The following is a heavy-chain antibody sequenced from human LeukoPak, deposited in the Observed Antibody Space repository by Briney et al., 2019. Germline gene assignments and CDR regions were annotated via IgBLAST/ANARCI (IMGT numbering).Heavy chain of an antibody. CDR3: ARDGRFGDYNWFDP. CDR2: ISSASNTI. D-gene: IGHD3-10*01. Sequence: QPGESLRLSCAASGFTFSSYSMNWVRQAPGKGLEWVSYISSASNTIYYADSMKGRFTISRDNAKNSLYLQMNSLRAEDTAMYYCARDGRFGDYNWFDPWGQGTLVTVSS. J-gene: IGHJ5*02. V-gene: IGHV3-48*01. CDR1: GFTFSSYS.